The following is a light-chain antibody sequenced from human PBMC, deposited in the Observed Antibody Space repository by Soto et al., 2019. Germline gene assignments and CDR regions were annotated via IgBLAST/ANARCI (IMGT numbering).Light chain of an antibody. J-gene: IGLJ2*01. Sequence: QSALTQPASVSGSPGQSITISCTGTSSDIGAYNFVSWYQQHSGKAPNLMLYDVNIRPSGVSNRFSGSKSGNTSSLTISGLQAEDEADYYCTSWTTSTTMIFGGGTKVTVL. CDR2: DVN. CDR1: SSDIGAYNF. CDR3: TSWTTSTTMI. V-gene: IGLV2-14*03.